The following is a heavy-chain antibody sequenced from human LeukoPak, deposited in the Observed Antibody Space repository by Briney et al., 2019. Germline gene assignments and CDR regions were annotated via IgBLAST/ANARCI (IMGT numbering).Heavy chain of an antibody. V-gene: IGHV3-21*01. J-gene: IGHJ4*02. Sequence: PGGSLRLSCAASEFTFSIYTMHWVRQAPGTGLEWVSSISSSSSYIYYADSVKGRFTISRDNAKNSVFLEMNSLRVDDTAIYYCAKDARIFGVINYFDSWGQGTLVTVSS. CDR1: EFTFSIYT. D-gene: IGHD3-3*01. CDR2: ISSSSSYI. CDR3: AKDARIFGVINYFDS.